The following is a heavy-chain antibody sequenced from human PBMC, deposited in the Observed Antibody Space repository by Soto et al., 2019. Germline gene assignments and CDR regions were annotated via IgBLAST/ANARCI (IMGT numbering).Heavy chain of an antibody. Sequence: PSETLSLTCTVSAGSISTYYWSCIRQPAGKGLEWIGRIDTSGNTNYNPSLKSRITMSVDTSKKQFSLKLTSVTAADTAVYYCARYSSNWFQTEGMDVWGQGTTVTVSS. CDR1: AGSISTYY. D-gene: IGHD6-13*01. V-gene: IGHV4-4*07. CDR3: ARYSSNWFQTEGMDV. J-gene: IGHJ6*02. CDR2: IDTSGNT.